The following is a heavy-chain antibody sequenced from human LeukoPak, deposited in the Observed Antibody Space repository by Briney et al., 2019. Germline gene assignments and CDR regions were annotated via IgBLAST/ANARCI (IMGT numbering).Heavy chain of an antibody. CDR3: ARVTGSYAEIDY. Sequence: GGSLRLSCAASGFTFSSYNMNWVRQAPGKGLEWVSSISSTSSYIYYTDSVKGRFTISRDNAKNSLYSQMNSLRAEDTAVYYCARVTGSYAEIDYWGQGTLVTVSS. CDR1: GFTFSSYN. D-gene: IGHD2-2*01. V-gene: IGHV3-21*01. CDR2: ISSTSSYI. J-gene: IGHJ4*02.